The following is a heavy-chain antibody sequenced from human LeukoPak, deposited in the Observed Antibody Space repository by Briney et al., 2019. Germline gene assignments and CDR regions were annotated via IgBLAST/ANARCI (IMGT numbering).Heavy chain of an antibody. D-gene: IGHD3-10*01. CDR2: ISYDGSNK. CDR3: AKEWDYYYGSGSYYPDY. CDR1: GFIFTNYG. J-gene: IGHJ4*02. Sequence: PGGSLRLSCAASGFIFTNYGMHWVRQAPGKGLEWVAVISYDGSNKYYVDSVKGRFTISRDNSKKTVYLQMNSLRAEDTAVYYCAKEWDYYYGSGSYYPDYWGQGTLVTVSS. V-gene: IGHV3-30*18.